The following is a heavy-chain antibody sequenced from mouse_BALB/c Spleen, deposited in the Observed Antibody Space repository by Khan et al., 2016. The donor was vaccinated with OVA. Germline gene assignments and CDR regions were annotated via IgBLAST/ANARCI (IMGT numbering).Heavy chain of an antibody. CDR3: ARDRIDY. Sequence: QVQLQQSGAELAKPGASVKMSCKASGYTFTSYWMHWIKQRPGQGLEWIGYINPTSGYTDYNQKFKDKATLTADKSSSTAYMQLSSLTSDASAVYCYARDRIDYGGQGTALTVSS. J-gene: IGHJ2*01. V-gene: IGHV1-7*01. CDR1: GYTFTSYW. CDR2: INPTSGYT.